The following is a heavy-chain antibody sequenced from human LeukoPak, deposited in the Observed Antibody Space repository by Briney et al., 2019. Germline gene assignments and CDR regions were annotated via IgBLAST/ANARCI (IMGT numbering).Heavy chain of an antibody. V-gene: IGHV4-59*01. CDR2: IYYSGGT. CDR3: ASLSLRTLYYFDY. Sequence: SETLSLTCTVSADSISSYYWSWIRQPPGKGLEWIGYIYYSGGTNYNPSLKSRVTISVDTSKNQFSLKLSSVTAADTAVYYCASLSLRTLYYFDYWGQGTLVTVSS. J-gene: IGHJ4*02. D-gene: IGHD2-15*01. CDR1: ADSISSYY.